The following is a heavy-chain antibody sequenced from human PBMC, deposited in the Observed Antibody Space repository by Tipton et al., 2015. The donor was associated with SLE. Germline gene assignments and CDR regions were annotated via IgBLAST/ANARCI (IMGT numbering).Heavy chain of an antibody. J-gene: IGHJ4*02. CDR2: IYYTGNT. D-gene: IGHD3-3*01. Sequence: GLVKPSETLSLTCTVSGGSISGHYWSWIRQPPGKGLEWIGYIYYTGNTNYNPSLKSRVTISVDTSKNQFSLKLSSVTAADTAVYYCARYDFWSGCYYWGQGTLVTVSS. CDR3: ARYDFWSGCYY. V-gene: IGHV4-59*11. CDR1: GGSISGHY.